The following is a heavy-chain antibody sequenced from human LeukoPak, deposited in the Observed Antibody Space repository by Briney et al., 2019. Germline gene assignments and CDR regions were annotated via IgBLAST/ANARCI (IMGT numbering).Heavy chain of an antibody. Sequence: SVKVSCKASGGTFSSYAISWVRQAPGQGLEWMGGIIPIFGTANYAQKFQGRVTITTDESTSTAYMELSSLRSEDTAVYYCARNSRGYSYGYPEYFQHWGQGTLVTVSP. CDR3: ARNSRGYSYGYPEYFQH. V-gene: IGHV1-69*05. CDR2: IIPIFGTA. D-gene: IGHD5-18*01. CDR1: GGTFSSYA. J-gene: IGHJ1*01.